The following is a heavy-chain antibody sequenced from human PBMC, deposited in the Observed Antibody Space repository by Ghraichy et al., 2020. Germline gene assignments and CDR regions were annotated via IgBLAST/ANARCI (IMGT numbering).Heavy chain of an antibody. CDR3: ARAPWFGELLLGDAFDI. CDR2: IYHSGST. D-gene: IGHD3-10*01. V-gene: IGHV4-30-2*01. CDR1: GGSISSGGYS. Sequence: SETLSLTCAVSGGSISSGGYSWSWIRQPPGKGLEWIGYIYHSGSTYYNPSLKSRVTISVDRSKNQFSLKLSSVTAADTAVYYCARAPWFGELLLGDAFDIWGQGTMVTVSS. J-gene: IGHJ3*02.